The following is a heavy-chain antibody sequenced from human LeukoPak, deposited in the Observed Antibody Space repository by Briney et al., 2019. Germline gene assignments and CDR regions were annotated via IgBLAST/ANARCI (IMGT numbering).Heavy chain of an antibody. Sequence: GGSLRLSCAASRFTFSGYAMYRVRQAPGKGLEWVSCIDAGGVNTYYADSVTGRFTISRDNSKNTLYLQMNSLRAEDTAVYYCAKGSGSGWYGWFDPWGQGTLVTVSS. CDR2: IDAGGVNT. CDR3: AKGSGSGWYGWFDP. D-gene: IGHD6-19*01. J-gene: IGHJ5*02. CDR1: RFTFSGYA. V-gene: IGHV3-23*01.